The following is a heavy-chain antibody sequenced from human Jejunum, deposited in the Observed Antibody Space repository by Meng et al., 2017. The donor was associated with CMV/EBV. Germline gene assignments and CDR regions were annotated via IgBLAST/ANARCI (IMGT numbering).Heavy chain of an antibody. J-gene: IGHJ4*02. CDR1: GFNFKEYW. Sequence: LKLSCAASGFNFKEYWVDWVRQAPGRGLEWVANIRYDGGERYYVNSVEGRFFIYRDNARNSLYLQMNSLRAEDSAIYYCTRALDYWGQGTLVTVSS. CDR2: IRYDGGER. CDR3: TRALDY. V-gene: IGHV3-7*04.